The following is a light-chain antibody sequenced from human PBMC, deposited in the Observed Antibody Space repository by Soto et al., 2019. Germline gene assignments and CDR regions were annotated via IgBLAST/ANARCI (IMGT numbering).Light chain of an antibody. V-gene: IGKV1-9*01. J-gene: IGKJ4*01. CDR3: QQYNSYPLT. CDR1: QSVSSY. Sequence: DIELTQSPSFLSSSVGERVTITCRASQSVSSYLAWYQQRPGNAPTLLIYGASTLPSGVPARFSGSGSGTEFTLTISSLQPEDFTTYYCQQYNSYPLTFGGGTQVEIK. CDR2: GAS.